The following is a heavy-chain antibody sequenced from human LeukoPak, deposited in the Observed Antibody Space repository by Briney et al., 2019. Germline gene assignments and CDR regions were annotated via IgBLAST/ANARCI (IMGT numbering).Heavy chain of an antibody. Sequence: PGGSLRLSCAASGFTFSSYAMSWVRQAPGKGLEWVSAISGSGGSTYYADSVKGRFTISRDNSKNTLYLQMNSLRAEDTAVYYCARDKRQPGEGYGMDVWGQGTTVTVSS. J-gene: IGHJ6*02. CDR1: GFTFSSYA. V-gene: IGHV3-23*01. CDR3: ARDKRQPGEGYGMDV. CDR2: ISGSGGST. D-gene: IGHD3-10*01.